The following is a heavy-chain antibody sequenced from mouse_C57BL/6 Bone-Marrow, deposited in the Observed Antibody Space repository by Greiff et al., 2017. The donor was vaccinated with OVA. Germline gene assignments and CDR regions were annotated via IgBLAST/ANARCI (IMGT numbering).Heavy chain of an antibody. CDR2: LDPSASYT. J-gene: IGHJ4*01. CDR1: GYTFTSYW. Sequence: VQLQQSGAELVMPGASVKLSCKASGYTFTSYWMHWVKQRPGQGLAWIGELDPSASYTNYNQKFTGKSTLTVDKSSSTAYMQLSSLTSEDSAVYYCARWGSMDYWGQGTSVTVSS. D-gene: IGHD3-1*01. CDR3: ARWGSMDY. V-gene: IGHV1-69*01.